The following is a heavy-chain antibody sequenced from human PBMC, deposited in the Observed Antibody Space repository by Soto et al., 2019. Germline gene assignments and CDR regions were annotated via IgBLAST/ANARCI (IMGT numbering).Heavy chain of an antibody. Sequence: SVKVSCKASGGTFSSYAISWVRQAPGQGLEWMGGIIPIFGTANYAQKFQGRVTITADESTSTAYMELSSLRSEDTAVYYCARSEITMVRGVPGYYFDYWGQGTLVTVSS. CDR1: GGTFSSYA. D-gene: IGHD3-10*01. CDR2: IIPIFGTA. J-gene: IGHJ4*02. V-gene: IGHV1-69*13. CDR3: ARSEITMVRGVPGYYFDY.